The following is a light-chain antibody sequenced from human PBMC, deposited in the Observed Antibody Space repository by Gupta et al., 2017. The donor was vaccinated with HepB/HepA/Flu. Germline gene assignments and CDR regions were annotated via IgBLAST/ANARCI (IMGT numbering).Light chain of an antibody. Sequence: EIVVTQSPATLSVSPGERATLSCRASQSVGSNLAWYQQKPGQAPRLLINEAFIRATGIPTRFSGSGYGTELTLTITSRQSEDFAVYYCQQYGNWPPCTFGQGTKLEIK. CDR1: QSVGSN. CDR2: EAF. CDR3: QQYGNWPPCT. V-gene: IGKV3-15*01. J-gene: IGKJ2*02.